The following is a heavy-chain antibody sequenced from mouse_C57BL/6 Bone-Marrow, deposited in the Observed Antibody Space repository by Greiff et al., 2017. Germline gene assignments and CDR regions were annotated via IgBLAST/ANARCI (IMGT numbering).Heavy chain of an antibody. CDR2: IDPSDSYT. J-gene: IGHJ1*03. CDR1: GYTFTSYW. Sequence: VKLQQPGAELVMPGASVKLSCKASGYTFTSYWMHWVKQRPGQGLEWIGEIDPSDSYTNYNQKFKGKSTLTVDKSSSTAYMQLSSLTSEDSAVYYCANGTTVPWYFDVWGTGTTVTVSS. D-gene: IGHD1-1*01. V-gene: IGHV1-69*01. CDR3: ANGTTVPWYFDV.